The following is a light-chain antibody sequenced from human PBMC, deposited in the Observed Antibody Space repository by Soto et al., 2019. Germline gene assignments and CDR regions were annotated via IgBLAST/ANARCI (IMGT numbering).Light chain of an antibody. V-gene: IGLV2-14*01. J-gene: IGLJ1*01. Sequence: QSALTQPASVSGSPGQPITISCTGTSSDVGGYNYVSWYQQHPGKAPNLMIYEVSNRPSGVSNRFSGSKSGNTASLTISGLQAEDESDYYCSSYTSSSTYVLGTGTKVTVL. CDR1: SSDVGGYNY. CDR3: SSYTSSSTYV. CDR2: EVS.